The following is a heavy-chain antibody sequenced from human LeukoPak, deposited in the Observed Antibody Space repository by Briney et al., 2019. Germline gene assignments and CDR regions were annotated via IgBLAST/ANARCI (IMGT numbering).Heavy chain of an antibody. Sequence: PGGSLRLSCAAAGFTVSSTYMSWVRQAPGKGLEWIGSIYYSGSTYYNPSLKSRVTISVDTSKNQFSLKLSSVTAADTAVYYCARRGYSYGGPSSLDYWGQGTLVTVSS. CDR3: ARRGYSYGGPSSLDY. CDR2: IYYSGST. J-gene: IGHJ4*02. V-gene: IGHV4-39*01. D-gene: IGHD5-18*01. CDR1: GFTVSSTY.